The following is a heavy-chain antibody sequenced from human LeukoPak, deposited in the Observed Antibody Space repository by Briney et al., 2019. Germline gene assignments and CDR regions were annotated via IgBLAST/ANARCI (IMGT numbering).Heavy chain of an antibody. CDR3: ARDGVAAAGIPNNWFDP. Sequence: PSETLSLTCTVSGGSISSYYWSWIRQPPGKGLEWIGYIYYSGSTNYNPSLKSRVTMSVDTSKNQFSLKLSSVTAADTAVYYCARDGVAAAGIPNNWFDPWGQGTLVTVSS. CDR1: GGSISSYY. D-gene: IGHD6-13*01. CDR2: IYYSGST. V-gene: IGHV4-59*12. J-gene: IGHJ5*02.